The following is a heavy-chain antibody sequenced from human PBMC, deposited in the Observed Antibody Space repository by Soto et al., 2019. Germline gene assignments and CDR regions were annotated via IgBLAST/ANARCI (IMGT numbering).Heavy chain of an antibody. D-gene: IGHD6-13*01. J-gene: IGHJ6*01. CDR1: GFTFSSYS. CDR3: AREGADSSSWYYYYYGMDV. CDR2: ISSSSSYI. Sequence: EVQLVESGGGLVKPGGSLRLSCAASGFTFSSYSMNWVRQAPGKGLEWVSSISSSSSYIYYADSVKGRFTISRDNAKNSLYLQMNSLRAEDTAVYYCAREGADSSSWYYYYYGMDVLGQGTTVTVSS. V-gene: IGHV3-21*01.